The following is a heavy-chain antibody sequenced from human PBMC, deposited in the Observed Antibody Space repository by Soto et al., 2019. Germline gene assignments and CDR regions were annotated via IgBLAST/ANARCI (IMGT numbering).Heavy chain of an antibody. J-gene: IGHJ4*02. V-gene: IGHV4-39*01. CDR2: SYYSGST. D-gene: IGHD5-12*01. CDR3: ASARDGYNYSFDY. Sequence: QLQLQESGPGLVKPSATLSLTCTVSGGSISSSSYYWGWIRQPPGKGLEWIGSSYYSGSTYYNPSLKSRITISVDTSKTQFSLKMSSVTAADTAVYYCASARDGYNYSFDYWGQGTLVTVSS. CDR1: GGSISSSSYY.